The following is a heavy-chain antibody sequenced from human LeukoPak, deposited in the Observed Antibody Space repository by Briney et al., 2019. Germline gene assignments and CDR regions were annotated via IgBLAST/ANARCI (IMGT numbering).Heavy chain of an antibody. CDR3: ARTYSSCWYESYFDY. J-gene: IGHJ4*02. D-gene: IGHD6-19*01. CDR1: GFTFSSYG. CDR2: IQYDGSNK. V-gene: IGHV3-30*02. Sequence: GGSLRLSCAASGFTFSSYGMHWVRQAPGKGLEWVAFIQYDGSNKYYADSVKGRFTISRDNSKNTLYLQMNSLRAEDTAVYYCARTYSSCWYESYFDYWGQGTLVTVSS.